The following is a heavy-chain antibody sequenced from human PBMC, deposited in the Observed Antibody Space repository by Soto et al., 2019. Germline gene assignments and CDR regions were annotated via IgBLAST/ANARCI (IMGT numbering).Heavy chain of an antibody. J-gene: IGHJ2*01. CDR2: FSGSGGNT. CDR1: GFTFSAYA. V-gene: IGHV3-23*01. D-gene: IGHD4-4*01. Sequence: EVPLLESGVALVQPGGSLRLSCAASGFTFSAYAMSWVRQAQGKGLQWVSTFSGSGGNTYYADAVKGLFTISRDNSKNRRRLQMIGLPAEDTAVLYCARKWGDDYIYFDLWGRGTLVTVST. CDR3: ARKWGDDYIYFDL.